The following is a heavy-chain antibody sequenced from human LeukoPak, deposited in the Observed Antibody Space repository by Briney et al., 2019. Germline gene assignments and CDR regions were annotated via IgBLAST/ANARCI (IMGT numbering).Heavy chain of an antibody. Sequence: ASVKVSCKASGYTFTGYYMHWVRQAPGQGLEWMGWINPNSGGTNYAQKFQGRVTMTRDTSISTAYMELSSLRSEDTAVYYCAGTGYVGNYYYMDVWGKGTTVTISS. D-gene: IGHD5-12*01. CDR2: INPNSGGT. CDR3: AGTGYVGNYYYMDV. CDR1: GYTFTGYY. V-gene: IGHV1-2*02. J-gene: IGHJ6*03.